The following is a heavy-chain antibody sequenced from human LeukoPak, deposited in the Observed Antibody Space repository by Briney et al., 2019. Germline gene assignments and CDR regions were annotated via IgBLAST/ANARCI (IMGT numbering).Heavy chain of an antibody. CDR3: ARTYYYDSSGYLFDI. D-gene: IGHD3-22*01. J-gene: IGHJ3*02. CDR1: GGSISSCDYY. V-gene: IGHV4-30-4*01. Sequence: SETLSLTCTVSGGSISSCDYYWSWIRQPPGKGLEWIGYIYYSGSTYYNPSLKSRVTISVDTSKNQFSLKLSSVTAADTAVYYCARTYYYDSSGYLFDIWGQGTMVTVSS. CDR2: IYYSGST.